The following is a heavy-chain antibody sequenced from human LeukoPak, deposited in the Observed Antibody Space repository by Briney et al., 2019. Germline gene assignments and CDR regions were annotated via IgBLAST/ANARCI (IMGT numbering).Heavy chain of an antibody. Sequence: SETLSLTCAVYGGSFSGYYWSWIRQPPGKGLEWIGEINHSGSTNYNPSLKSRVTISVDTSKNQFSLKLSSVTAADTAVYYCARVAAYDYGDYGPTAHFDYWGQGTLVTVSS. D-gene: IGHD4-17*01. J-gene: IGHJ4*02. CDR3: ARVAAYDYGDYGPTAHFDY. V-gene: IGHV4-34*01. CDR2: INHSGST. CDR1: GGSFSGYY.